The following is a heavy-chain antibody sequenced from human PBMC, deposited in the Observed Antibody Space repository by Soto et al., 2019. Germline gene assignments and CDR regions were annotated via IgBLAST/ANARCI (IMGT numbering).Heavy chain of an antibody. CDR2: ISSSSSYI. CDR3: ARDPRDYYGMDV. J-gene: IGHJ6*02. D-gene: IGHD2-21*01. V-gene: IGHV3-21*01. CDR1: GFTFSRYS. Sequence: GGSLRLSCAASGFTFSRYSMNWVRQAPGKGLEWVSSISSSSSYIYYADSVKGRFSISRDNAKNSLYLQMHSLRAEDTAVYYCARDPRDYYGMDVWGQGTTVTVSS.